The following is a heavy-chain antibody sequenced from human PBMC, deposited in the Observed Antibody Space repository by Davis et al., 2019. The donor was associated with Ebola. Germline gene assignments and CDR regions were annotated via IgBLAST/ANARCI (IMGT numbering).Heavy chain of an antibody. CDR2: IRTYNDNT. D-gene: IGHD4-17*01. CDR1: GYTFTNYA. CDR3: ATNDYGDYGTYFDY. Sequence: ASVKVSCKAPGYTFTNYAMHWVRQAPGQGLEWMGWIRTYNDNTNYSQKFQGRVTLTRDTSTSTVYMELSSLRSEDTAVYYCATNDYGDYGTYFDYWGQGTLVTVSS. V-gene: IGHV1-3*04. J-gene: IGHJ4*02.